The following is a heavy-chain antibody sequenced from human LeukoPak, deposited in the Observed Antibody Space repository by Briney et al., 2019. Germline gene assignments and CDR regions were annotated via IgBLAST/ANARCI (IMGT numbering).Heavy chain of an antibody. CDR2: ISRGVGST. J-gene: IGHJ4*02. CDR3: VKKGQADDDGKPD. CDR1: GFNFRSYD. Sequence: GGSPRLSCAASGFNFRSYDLSWVRQTPGKGLECVSTISRGVGSTSYADSVKGRFTISRDNSKNTLYLQMNNLRADDTAVYYCVKKGQADDDGKPDWGQGTLVTVSS. D-gene: IGHD1-1*01. V-gene: IGHV3-23*01.